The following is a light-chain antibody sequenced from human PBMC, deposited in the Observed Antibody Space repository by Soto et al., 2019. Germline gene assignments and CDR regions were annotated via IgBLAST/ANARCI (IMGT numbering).Light chain of an antibody. CDR2: YDE. CDR1: SSNIGNNG. CDR3: AAWDDSLNGYV. J-gene: IGLJ1*01. V-gene: IGLV1-36*01. Sequence: QSVLTQPPSVSGAPRQRVTISCSGSSSNIGNNGVNWYQQFPGKAPKLLIYYDELLPSGVSDRFSGSRSGTSASLAISGLQSEDEADHYCAAWDDSLNGYVFGIGTKLTVL.